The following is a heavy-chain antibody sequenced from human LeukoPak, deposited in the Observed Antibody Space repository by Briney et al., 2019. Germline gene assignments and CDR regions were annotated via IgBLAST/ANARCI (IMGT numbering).Heavy chain of an antibody. CDR1: RFTFSNYA. V-gene: IGHV3-23*01. Sequence: GGSLRLSCAVSRFTFSNYAMSWVRQAPGKGLEWVSAISGSGDNTYYADSVKGRFTVSRDNSKNTLYVQMKSLRAEDTAVYYCAKDFVVVPGNVNYFDYWGQGTLVTVSS. D-gene: IGHD2-21*02. CDR2: ISGSGDNT. CDR3: AKDFVVVPGNVNYFDY. J-gene: IGHJ4*02.